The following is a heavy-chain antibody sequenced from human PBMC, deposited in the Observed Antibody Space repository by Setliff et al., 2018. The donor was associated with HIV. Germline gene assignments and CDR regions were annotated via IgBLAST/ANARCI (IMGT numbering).Heavy chain of an antibody. CDR1: GDSITRGGYY. CDR3: ARWGETTGIKAFDL. CDR2: IYYSGRI. Sequence: SETLSLTCAVSGDSITRGGYYWSWIRQFAGKGLEWIADIYYSGRINYNPSLKSRLTVSIDTSKNHLSLNLSSVTAADTAVYYCARWGETTGIKAFDLWGQGTMVTVSS. D-gene: IGHD1-1*01. J-gene: IGHJ3*01. V-gene: IGHV4-31*11.